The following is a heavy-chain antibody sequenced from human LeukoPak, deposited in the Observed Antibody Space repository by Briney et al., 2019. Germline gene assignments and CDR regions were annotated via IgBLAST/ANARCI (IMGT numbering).Heavy chain of an antibody. Sequence: WGSLRLSCAASGFTFSSYDMSWVRQAPGKGLEWVAAISGSSGNTYYADSVKGRFTISRDNAKNSLYLQMNSLRAEDTAVYYCARAKRNGFDIWGQGTMVTVSS. CDR2: ISGSSGNT. J-gene: IGHJ3*02. V-gene: IGHV3-23*01. CDR1: GFTFSSYD. CDR3: ARAKRNGFDI.